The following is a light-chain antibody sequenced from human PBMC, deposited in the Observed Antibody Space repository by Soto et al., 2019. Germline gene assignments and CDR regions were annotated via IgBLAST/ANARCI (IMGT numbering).Light chain of an antibody. CDR3: QRYTLWPYT. CDR1: QSVGSN. J-gene: IGKJ2*01. CDR2: GAS. V-gene: IGKV3-15*01. Sequence: EIVMTQSPATLSVSPGERASLSCRASQSVGSNLAWYQQTAGQAPRLLIYGASTRATGIPARFSGSGSGTESTLTISSLEYLDFAVVSFQRYTLWPYTFGQGTNLEIK.